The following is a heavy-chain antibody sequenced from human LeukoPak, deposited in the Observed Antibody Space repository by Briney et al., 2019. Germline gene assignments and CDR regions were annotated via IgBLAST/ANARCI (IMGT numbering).Heavy chain of an antibody. CDR2: ISWNSGSI. D-gene: IGHD6-13*01. V-gene: IGHV3-9*01. Sequence: PGGSLRLSCAASGFTFDDYAMHWVRQAPGKGLEWVSGISWNSGSIVYADSVKGRFTISRDNAKNSLYLQMNSLRAEDTAVYYCARGIVAAGNIDFWGQGTLVTVSS. J-gene: IGHJ4*02. CDR3: ARGIVAAGNIDF. CDR1: GFTFDDYA.